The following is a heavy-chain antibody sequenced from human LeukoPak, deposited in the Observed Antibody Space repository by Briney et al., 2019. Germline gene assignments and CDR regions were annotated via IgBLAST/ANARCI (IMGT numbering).Heavy chain of an antibody. CDR1: GVSINRGSYH. J-gene: IGHJ5*02. CDR3: GSFDFDP. Sequence: SETLSLICTVSGVSINRGSYHWAWIRQPPGKGLEWIGSIYYTGTAYYNPSLKSQVTISVDTSKNQFSLKVTSVTAADTAVYYCGSFDFDPWGQGTLVIVSS. V-gene: IGHV4-39*01. CDR2: IYYTGTA.